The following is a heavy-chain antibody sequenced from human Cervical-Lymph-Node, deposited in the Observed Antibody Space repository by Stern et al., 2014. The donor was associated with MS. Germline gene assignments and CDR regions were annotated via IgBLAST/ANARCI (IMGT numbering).Heavy chain of an antibody. CDR3: ARDQGDYGSGSDYSWFDP. CDR1: RDTFSHYA. D-gene: IGHD3-10*01. V-gene: IGHV1-69*06. J-gene: IGHJ5*02. Sequence: QVQLGQSGAEVKKPGSSVKVSCKASRDTFSHYALSWVRQAPEQGLEWMGGIIPGLGTTSYAQKFQGRITIIADTSTSTSYMELRSLRSEDTAVYFCARDQGDYGSGSDYSWFDPWGQGTLVTVSS. CDR2: IIPGLGTT.